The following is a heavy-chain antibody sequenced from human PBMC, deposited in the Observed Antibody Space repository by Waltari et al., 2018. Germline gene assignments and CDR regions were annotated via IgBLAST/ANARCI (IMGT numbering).Heavy chain of an antibody. V-gene: IGHV2-5*01. J-gene: IGHJ5*02. CDR1: GFSLSTSGVG. Sequence: QITLKESGPTLVKPTQTLTLTCTFSGFSLSTSGVGVGWIRQPPGKALEWLALIYWNDDKRYSPALKSRLTITKDTSKNQVVLTMTNMDPVDTATYYCAHRRYYYDSSGYSPGWFDPWGQGTLVTVSS. CDR3: AHRRYYYDSSGYSPGWFDP. D-gene: IGHD3-22*01. CDR2: IYWNDDK.